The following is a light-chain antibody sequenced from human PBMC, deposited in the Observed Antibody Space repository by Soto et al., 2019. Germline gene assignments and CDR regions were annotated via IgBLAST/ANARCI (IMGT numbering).Light chain of an antibody. J-gene: IGLJ2*01. V-gene: IGLV2-8*01. CDR3: HSYGGSDGMS. CDR1: SSDVGGYDR. CDR2: GVT. Sequence: QSALTQPPSASGSPGQSVTISCTGTSSDVGGYDRVSWFQQHPGKAPKLIIYGVTDRLSGVPDRFSGSKSGNTASLTGSGRHAEDEADYYCHSYGGSDGMSFGGGTKLTVL.